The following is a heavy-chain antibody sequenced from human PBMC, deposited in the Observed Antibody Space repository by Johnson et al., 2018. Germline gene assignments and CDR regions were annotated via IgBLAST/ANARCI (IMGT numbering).Heavy chain of an antibody. J-gene: IGHJ4*02. CDR1: GGSFNGFY. D-gene: IGHD6-6*01. CDR3: SRRISSQLDRFAS. Sequence: QVQLQQWGAGLLKPSETLSLTCGVSGGSFNGFYYTWIRQPPGQGLQWIGEIHDSGRSDYNASLKSRVTFSIDTSKKQFSLSLTSVTAADGGFYFCSRRISSQLDRFASWGQGTLVTVSS. V-gene: IGHV4-34*01. CDR2: IHDSGRS.